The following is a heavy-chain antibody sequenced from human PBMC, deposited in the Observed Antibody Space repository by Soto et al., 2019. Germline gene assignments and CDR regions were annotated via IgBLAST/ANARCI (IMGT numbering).Heavy chain of an antibody. V-gene: IGHV3-74*01. CDR1: GFTFSNYW. CDR3: ARGARGYYYMDV. J-gene: IGHJ6*03. CDR2: INSDGGTT. Sequence: EVQLVESGGGLVQHGWSLRLSCAASGFTFSNYWIHWVRQAPGKGLVWLSRINSDGGTTNYADSVKGRFTISRDNAKNTLSLQMNSLGADDTAVYYCARGARGYYYMDVWGKGTTVTVSS. D-gene: IGHD5-12*01.